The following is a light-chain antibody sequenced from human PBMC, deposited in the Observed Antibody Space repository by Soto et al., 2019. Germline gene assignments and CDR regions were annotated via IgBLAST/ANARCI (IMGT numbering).Light chain of an antibody. CDR1: SSNIGAGYD. CDR2: GNS. CDR3: QSYDSSLSGSYV. V-gene: IGLV1-40*01. J-gene: IGLJ1*01. Sequence: QPVLTQPPSVSGAPGQRVTISCTGSSSNIGAGYDVHWYQQLPGTAPKLLIYGNSNRPSGVPDRFSGSKSGTSASLAITGLQAEHEADYYCQSYDSSLSGSYVFGTGTKLTVL.